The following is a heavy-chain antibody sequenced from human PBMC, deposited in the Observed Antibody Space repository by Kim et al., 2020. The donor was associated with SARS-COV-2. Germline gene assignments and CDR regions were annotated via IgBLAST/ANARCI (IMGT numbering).Heavy chain of an antibody. Sequence: GNPTYAQGFTGRFVFSVDTSVSTAYLQISSLKAEDTAVYYCARDSGWNADYWGQGTLVTVSS. J-gene: IGHJ4*02. V-gene: IGHV7-4-1*02. CDR2: GNP. D-gene: IGHD1-1*01. CDR3: ARDSGWNADY.